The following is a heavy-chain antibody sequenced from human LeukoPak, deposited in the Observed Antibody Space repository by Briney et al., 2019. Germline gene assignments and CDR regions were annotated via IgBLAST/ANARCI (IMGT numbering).Heavy chain of an antibody. J-gene: IGHJ2*01. CDR1: GGSISSSSYY. CDR3: ARDPRSGWYWYFDL. D-gene: IGHD6-19*01. CDR2: IYYSGST. V-gene: IGHV4-39*07. Sequence: SETLSLTCTVSGGSISSSSYYWGWIRQPPGKGLEWIGSIYYSGSTYYNPSLKSRVTISVDTSKNQFSLKLSSVTAADTAVYYCARDPRSGWYWYFDLWGRGTLVTVSS.